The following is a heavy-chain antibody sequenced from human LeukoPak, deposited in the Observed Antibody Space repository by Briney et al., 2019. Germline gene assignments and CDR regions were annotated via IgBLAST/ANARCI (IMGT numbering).Heavy chain of an antibody. CDR3: ARDRQQLVFPYYYYGMDV. J-gene: IGHJ6*02. Sequence: SETLSLTCTVSRGSISSGGYYWSWIRQHPGKSLEWIGYIYYSGSTYYNPSLKSRVTISVDTSKNQFSLKLSSVTAADTAVYYCARDRQQLVFPYYYYGMDVWGQGTTVTVSS. D-gene: IGHD6-13*01. CDR1: RGSISSGGYY. V-gene: IGHV4-31*03. CDR2: IYYSGST.